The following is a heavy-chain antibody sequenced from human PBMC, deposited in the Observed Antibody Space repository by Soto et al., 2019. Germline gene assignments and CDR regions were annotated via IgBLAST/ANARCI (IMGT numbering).Heavy chain of an antibody. CDR3: AIGNPDWFDP. CDR2: IYRGGIT. V-gene: IGHV4-38-2*02. J-gene: IGHJ5*02. CDR1: GDSISTADYY. Sequence: SETLSLTCTVSGDSISTADYYWGWIRQPPGKGLEWIGTIYRGGITYYNPSLKSRVTISIDTSKNHFSLRLSSVTATDTAVYFCAIGNPDWFDPWGQGTLVTVSS. D-gene: IGHD1-1*01.